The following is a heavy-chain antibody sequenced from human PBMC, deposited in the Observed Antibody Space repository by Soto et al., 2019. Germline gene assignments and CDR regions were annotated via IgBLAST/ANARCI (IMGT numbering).Heavy chain of an antibody. J-gene: IGHJ6*02. CDR1: GGSISSGGYY. Sequence: SETLSLTCTVSGGSISSGGYYWSWIRQHPGKGLEWIGYIYYSGSTYYNPSLKSRVTISVDTSKNQFSLKLSSVTAADTAVYYCAAPPRYSNYYGMDVWGQGTTVTVSS. CDR2: IYYSGST. V-gene: IGHV4-31*03. CDR3: AAPPRYSNYYGMDV. D-gene: IGHD4-4*01.